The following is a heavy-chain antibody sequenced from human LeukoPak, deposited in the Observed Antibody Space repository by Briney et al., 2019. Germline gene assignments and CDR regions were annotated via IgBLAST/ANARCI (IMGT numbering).Heavy chain of an antibody. CDR3: ARDSYQLLPLFDY. V-gene: IGHV3-21*01. CDR2: ISSSSSYI. D-gene: IGHD2-2*01. J-gene: IGHJ4*02. Sequence: PGGSLRLSCAASGFTFSSYSMNWVRQAPGKGLEWVSSISSSSSYIYYADSVKGRFTISRDNAKNSLYLQMNSLRAEDTAVYYCARDSYQLLPLFDYWGQGTLVTVSS. CDR1: GFTFSSYS.